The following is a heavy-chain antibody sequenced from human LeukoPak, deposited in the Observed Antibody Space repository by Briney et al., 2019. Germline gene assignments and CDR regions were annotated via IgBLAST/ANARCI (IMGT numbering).Heavy chain of an antibody. V-gene: IGHV1-18*01. CDR1: GYTFTSYG. D-gene: IGHD3-3*01. CDR2: ISAYNGIT. Sequence: GASAKVSCKASGYTFTSYGISWVRQAPGQGLEWMGWISAYNGITNYAQKLQGRVTMTTDTSTSTAYMELRSLRSDDTAVYYCARGAYDFWSGYYPFDYWGQGTLVTVSS. CDR3: ARGAYDFWSGYYPFDY. J-gene: IGHJ4*02.